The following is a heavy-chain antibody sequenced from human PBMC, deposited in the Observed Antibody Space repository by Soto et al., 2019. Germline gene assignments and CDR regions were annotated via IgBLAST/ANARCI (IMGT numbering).Heavy chain of an antibody. CDR3: AKDREGIAVAGSFDS. CDR1: GFIFSSYA. Sequence: EVQLLESGGGLVQPGGSLRLSCAASGFIFSSYAMSWVRQAPGKGLEWVSAISGSGGSTYYADSVKGRFTISRDNSKNTLYLQMNSLRAEDTAGYHCAKDREGIAVAGSFDSWGQGTLVTVSP. V-gene: IGHV3-23*01. J-gene: IGHJ4*02. CDR2: ISGSGGST. D-gene: IGHD6-19*01.